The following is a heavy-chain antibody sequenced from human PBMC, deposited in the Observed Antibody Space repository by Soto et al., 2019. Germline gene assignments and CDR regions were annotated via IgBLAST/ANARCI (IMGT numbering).Heavy chain of an antibody. Sequence: GGSLRLSCAASGFTFSSYWMHWVRQAPGKGLVWVSRINSDGSSTSYADSVKGRFTISRDNAKNTLYLQMNSLRAEDTAVYYCERVWAYYDMSNGHRENYYYYMDVWGKGTKVTV. J-gene: IGHJ6*03. CDR1: GFTFSSYW. D-gene: IGHD3-9*01. V-gene: IGHV3-74*01. CDR2: INSDGSST. CDR3: ERVWAYYDMSNGHRENYYYYMDV.